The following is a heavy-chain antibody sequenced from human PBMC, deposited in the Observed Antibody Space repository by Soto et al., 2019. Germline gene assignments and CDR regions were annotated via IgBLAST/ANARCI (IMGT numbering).Heavy chain of an antibody. CDR1: GYTFTSYA. Sequence: ASVKVSCKASGYTFTSYAMHWVRQAPGQRLEWMGWMNPNSGNTGYGQKFQGRVTMTRNTSISTAYMELSSLRSEDTAVYYCARDSSAKGMDVWGQGTTVTVSS. CDR3: ARDSSAKGMDV. D-gene: IGHD3-22*01. J-gene: IGHJ6*02. V-gene: IGHV1-8*02. CDR2: MNPNSGNT.